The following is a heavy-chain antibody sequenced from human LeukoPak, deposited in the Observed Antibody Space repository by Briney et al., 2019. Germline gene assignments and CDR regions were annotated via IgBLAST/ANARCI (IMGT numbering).Heavy chain of an antibody. V-gene: IGHV3-48*03. D-gene: IGHD6-19*01. Sequence: GGSLRLSCAAAGFTFSSYEMNWVRQAPGKGLEWVSYISGSGSTIYYADSVKGRFTVSRDNAKNSLYLQMNSLRAEDTAVYYCAKEDRQQWLVDYWAQGTLVTVSS. CDR2: ISGSGSTI. CDR1: GFTFSSYE. J-gene: IGHJ4*02. CDR3: AKEDRQQWLVDY.